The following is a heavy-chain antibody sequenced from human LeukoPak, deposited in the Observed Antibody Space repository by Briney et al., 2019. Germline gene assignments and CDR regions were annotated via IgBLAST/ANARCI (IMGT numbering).Heavy chain of an antibody. CDR1: GGSISSYY. CDR2: IYYSGST. CDR3: ARAVPDFWSGYSTAYYFDY. V-gene: IGHV4-59*12. J-gene: IGHJ4*02. D-gene: IGHD3-3*01. Sequence: PSETLSLTCTVSGGSISSYYWSWIRQPPGKGLEWIGYIYYSGSTNYNPSLKSRVTMSVDTSKNQFSLKLSSVTAADTAVYYCARAVPDFWSGYSTAYYFDYWGQGTLVTVSS.